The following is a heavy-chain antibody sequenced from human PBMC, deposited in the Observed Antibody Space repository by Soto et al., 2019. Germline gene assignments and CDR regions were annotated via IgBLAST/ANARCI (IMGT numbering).Heavy chain of an antibody. J-gene: IGHJ4*02. CDR3: AKDGAYSSSWYSEY. CDR2: ISYDGSNK. D-gene: IGHD6-13*01. V-gene: IGHV3-30*18. CDR1: GFTFSSYG. Sequence: PGGSLRLSCAASGFTFSSYGMHWVRQAPGKGLEWVAVISYDGSNKYYADSVKGRFTISRDNSKNTLYLQMNSLRAEDTAVYYCAKDGAYSSSWYSEYWGQGTLVTVSS.